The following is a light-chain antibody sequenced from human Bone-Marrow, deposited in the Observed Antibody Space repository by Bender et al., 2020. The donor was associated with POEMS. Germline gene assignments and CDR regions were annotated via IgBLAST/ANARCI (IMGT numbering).Light chain of an antibody. V-gene: IGLV3-10*01. CDR1: ALPKKY. Sequence: SYELTQPPSVSVSPGQTARITCSGDALPKKYVYWCQQKSGQAPVLVIYEDSKRPSVIPERFSGSNSGNTATLTISRVEAGDEADYYCQVWDSSSDHPVFGGGTKLTVL. CDR3: QVWDSSSDHPV. J-gene: IGLJ3*02. CDR2: EDS.